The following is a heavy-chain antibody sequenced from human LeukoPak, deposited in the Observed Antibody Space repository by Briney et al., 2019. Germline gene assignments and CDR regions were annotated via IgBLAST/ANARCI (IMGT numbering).Heavy chain of an antibody. Sequence: PSETLSLTCTVSGSSFNSYYRSWIRQPAGKGLEWIRRIHTSGSADYSPSLQSRVTISVDMSKKEFSLKLTSVTAADTAVYYCARDIVYLRDEEYGWGQGTLVTVSS. CDR1: GSSFNSYY. D-gene: IGHD2/OR15-2a*01. CDR2: IHTSGSA. CDR3: ARDIVYLRDEEYG. V-gene: IGHV4-4*07. J-gene: IGHJ4*02.